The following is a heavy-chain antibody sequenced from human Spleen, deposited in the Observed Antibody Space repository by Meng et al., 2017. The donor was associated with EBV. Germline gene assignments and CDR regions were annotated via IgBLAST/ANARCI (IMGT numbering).Heavy chain of an antibody. D-gene: IGHD5/OR15-5a*01. CDR2: IYYSGST. J-gene: IGHJ4*02. Sequence: VHLPESGPGLVNPSPTLSLTCAVSGGSISSGGYYWSWLRQAPRQGLEWIGYIYYSGSTYYNPSLKSRVTISIDTSKNQFSLKLSSVTAADTAVYYCAGVPGRIGVSEYYFDFWGQGTLVTVSS. V-gene: IGHV4-30-4*01. CDR1: GGSISSGGYY. CDR3: AGVPGRIGVSEYYFDF.